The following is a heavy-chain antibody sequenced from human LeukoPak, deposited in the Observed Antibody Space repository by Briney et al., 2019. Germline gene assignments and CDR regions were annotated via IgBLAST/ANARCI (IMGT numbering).Heavy chain of an antibody. J-gene: IGHJ3*02. V-gene: IGHV3-23*01. CDR2: ISGSGSST. CDR3: ARNLGQWLLDAFDI. Sequence: GGSLRLSCAASGFTFSNYGMSWVRQAPGKGLEWVSAISGSGSSTYYADSVKGRFTISRDNSKNTLYLQMNSLRAEDTALYYCARNLGQWLLDAFDIWGQGTMVTVSS. D-gene: IGHD3-22*01. CDR1: GFTFSNYG.